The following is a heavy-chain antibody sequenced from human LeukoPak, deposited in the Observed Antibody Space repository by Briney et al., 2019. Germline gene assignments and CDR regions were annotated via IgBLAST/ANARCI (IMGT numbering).Heavy chain of an antibody. Sequence: QPGGPLRLSCAASGFTFSNFWMHWVRQAPGKGLVWVSHINRDGGSTSYADSVKGRFTISRDNAKNTLYLQMNSLRVEDTAVYYCARDAPGDRGFDYWGQGTLVTVSS. D-gene: IGHD3-10*01. J-gene: IGHJ4*02. CDR3: ARDAPGDRGFDY. V-gene: IGHV3-74*01. CDR1: GFTFSNFW. CDR2: INRDGGST.